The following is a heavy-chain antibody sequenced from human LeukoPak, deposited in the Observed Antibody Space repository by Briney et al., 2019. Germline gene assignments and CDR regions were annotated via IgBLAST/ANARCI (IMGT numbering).Heavy chain of an antibody. J-gene: IGHJ5*02. CDR1: GGSISSYY. CDR3: ARQKDSSSLGWFDP. V-gene: IGHV4-59*08. CDR2: IYYSGST. Sequence: SETLSLTCTVSGGSISSYYWSWIRQPPGKGLEWIGYIYYSGSTNYNPSLKSRVTISVDTSKNQFSLKLSSVTAADTAAYYCARQKDSSSLGWFDPWGQGTLVTVSS. D-gene: IGHD6-6*01.